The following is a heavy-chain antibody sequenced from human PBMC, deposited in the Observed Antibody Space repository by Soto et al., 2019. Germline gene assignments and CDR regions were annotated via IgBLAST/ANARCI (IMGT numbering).Heavy chain of an antibody. CDR3: ALNFGYSYGYQYYFDY. V-gene: IGHV1-3*01. CDR1: GYTFTSYG. J-gene: IGHJ4*02. CDR2: INAGNGNT. D-gene: IGHD5-18*01. Sequence: ASVKVSCKASGYTFTSYGISWVRQAPGQRLEWMGWINAGNGNTKYSQKFQGRVTITRDTSASTAYMELSSLRSEDTAVYYCALNFGYSYGYQYYFDYWGQGTLVTVSS.